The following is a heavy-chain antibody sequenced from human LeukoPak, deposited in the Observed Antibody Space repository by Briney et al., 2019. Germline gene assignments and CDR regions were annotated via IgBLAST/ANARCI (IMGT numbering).Heavy chain of an antibody. CDR2: IYYSGST. Sequence: SETLSLTCTVSGGSISSYYWSWIRQPPGKGLEWIGYIYYSGSTNYNPSLKSRVTISVDTSKNQFSLKLSSVTAADTAVYYCASSGYYSYWFDPWGQGTLVTVSS. CDR3: ASSGYYSYWFDP. V-gene: IGHV4-59*01. J-gene: IGHJ5*02. CDR1: GGSISSYY. D-gene: IGHD3-22*01.